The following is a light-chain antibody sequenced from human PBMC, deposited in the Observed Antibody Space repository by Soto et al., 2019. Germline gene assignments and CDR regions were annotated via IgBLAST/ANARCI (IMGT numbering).Light chain of an antibody. Sequence: DIVMTQSPDSLAVSLGERATINCKSSQTVLYSSNNKNYLAWYQQKPGQPHKLLISWASTRESGVPDRFSGSGSGTDFTLTISSLQAEDVAVYYCQQYASTLWTFGQGTKVEIK. CDR3: QQYASTLWT. V-gene: IGKV4-1*01. J-gene: IGKJ1*01. CDR2: WAS. CDR1: QTVLYSSNNKNY.